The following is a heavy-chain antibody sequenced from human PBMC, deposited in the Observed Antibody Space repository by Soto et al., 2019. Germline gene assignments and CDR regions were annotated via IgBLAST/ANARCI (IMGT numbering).Heavy chain of an antibody. Sequence: PGGSLRLSCAASGFTFSSYAMSWVRQAPGKGLEWVSAISGSGGSTYYADSVKGRFTISRDNSKNTLYLQMNSLRAEDTAVYYCAKESSGWHQRPPWFDPWGQGTLVTVSS. V-gene: IGHV3-23*01. J-gene: IGHJ5*02. D-gene: IGHD6-19*01. CDR2: ISGSGGST. CDR3: AKESSGWHQRPPWFDP. CDR1: GFTFSSYA.